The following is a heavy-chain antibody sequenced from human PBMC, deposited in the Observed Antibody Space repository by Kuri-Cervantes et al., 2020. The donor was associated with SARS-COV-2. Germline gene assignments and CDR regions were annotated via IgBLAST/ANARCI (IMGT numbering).Heavy chain of an antibody. CDR3: AREGSGYYTGIYYYYMDV. CDR2: ISYDGSNK. D-gene: IGHD3-3*01. CDR1: GFTFSSYA. J-gene: IGHJ6*03. Sequence: GGSLRLSCAASGFTFSSYAMHWVRQAPGKGLEWVAVISYDGSNKYYADSVKGRFTISRDNAKNSLYLQMNSLRAEDTALYYCAREGSGYYTGIYYYYMDVWGKGTTVTGSS. V-gene: IGHV3-30-3*01.